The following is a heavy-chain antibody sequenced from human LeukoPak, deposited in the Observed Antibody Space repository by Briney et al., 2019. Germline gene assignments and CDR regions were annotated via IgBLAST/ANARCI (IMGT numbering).Heavy chain of an antibody. V-gene: IGHV3-74*01. Sequence: PGGSLRLSCAASGFTFINYWMHWVRQAPGEGLVWVSHINSDGSTTTYADSVKGRFTISRDNAKNTLYLHVNSLRAEDTAVYYCARGGFCSGADCRGSFDYWGQGSLVTVSS. D-gene: IGHD2-15*01. CDR3: ARGGFCSGADCRGSFDY. J-gene: IGHJ4*02. CDR2: INSDGSTT. CDR1: GFTFINYW.